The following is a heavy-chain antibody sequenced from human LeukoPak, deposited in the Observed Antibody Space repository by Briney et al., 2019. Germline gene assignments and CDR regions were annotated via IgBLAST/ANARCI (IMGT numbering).Heavy chain of an antibody. J-gene: IGHJ4*02. V-gene: IGHV3-33*01. CDR3: AIEVAAAGTRYFDY. Sequence: PGGSLRLSCAASGFTFSIYGMHWVRQAPGKGLEWVAVIWYDGSNKYYADSVKGRFTISRDNSKNTLYLQMNSLRAEDTAVYYCAIEVAAAGTRYFDYWGQGTLVTVSS. D-gene: IGHD6-13*01. CDR2: IWYDGSNK. CDR1: GFTFSIYG.